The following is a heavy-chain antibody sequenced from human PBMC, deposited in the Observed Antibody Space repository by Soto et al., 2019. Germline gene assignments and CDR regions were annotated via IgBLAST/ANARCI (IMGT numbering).Heavy chain of an antibody. J-gene: IGHJ4*02. V-gene: IGHV1-69*12. CDR1: GGTFSSYA. CDR2: IIPIFGTA. CDR3: ARARYPYISASCCQYYFDC. D-gene: IGHD2-2*01. Sequence: QVQLVQSGAEVKKPGSSVKVSCKASGGTFSSYAISWVRQAPGQGLEWMGGIIPIFGTANYAQKFQGRVTLTADESAGTAYMEVSRMRSEATAVYYCARARYPYISASCCQYYFDCWGQGTLVTVSS.